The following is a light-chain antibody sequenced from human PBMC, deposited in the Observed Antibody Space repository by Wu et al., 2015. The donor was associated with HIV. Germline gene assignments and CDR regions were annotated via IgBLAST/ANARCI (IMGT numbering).Light chain of an antibody. J-gene: IGKJ5*01. CDR2: DAS. Sequence: IVLTQSPATLSLSSGETATLSCRASRSVSGTLAWYQQKPGQALRLLIYDASNRATGVPARFSGSGSFTDFTLTISSLEPEDSAVYYCQQHSNWPLTFGHGTRLEIK. V-gene: IGKV3-11*01. CDR3: QQHSNWPLT. CDR1: RSVSGT.